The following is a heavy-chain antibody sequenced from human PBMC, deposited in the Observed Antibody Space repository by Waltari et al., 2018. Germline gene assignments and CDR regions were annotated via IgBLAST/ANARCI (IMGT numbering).Heavy chain of an antibody. CDR2: IRSKVNSYAT. D-gene: IGHD5-18*01. Sequence: EVQLVESGGGMVQRGGSRKLSGRASGSTFSGPPMHWARQASGKGLGWVGRIRSKVNSYATTYAASVKGRFTISRDDSKNTAYLQMNSLKREDTAVYYCTSAYSYAYDPYGMDVWGRGTTVTVSS. CDR3: TSAYSYAYDPYGMDV. V-gene: IGHV3-73*02. CDR1: GSTFSGPP. J-gene: IGHJ6*02.